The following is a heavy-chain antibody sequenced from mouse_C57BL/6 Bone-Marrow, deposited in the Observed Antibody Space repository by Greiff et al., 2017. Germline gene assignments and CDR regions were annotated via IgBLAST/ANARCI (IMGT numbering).Heavy chain of an antibody. Sequence: EVKLVESGGGLVQPGGSLKLSCAASGFTFSDYGMAWVRQAPRKGPEWVAFISNLAYSIYYADTVTGRFTISRENAKNTLYLEMSSLRSEDTAMYYCARDSNYSWYFDVWGTGTTVTVSS. CDR2: ISNLAYSI. CDR3: ARDSNYSWYFDV. D-gene: IGHD2-5*01. J-gene: IGHJ1*03. V-gene: IGHV5-15*01. CDR1: GFTFSDYG.